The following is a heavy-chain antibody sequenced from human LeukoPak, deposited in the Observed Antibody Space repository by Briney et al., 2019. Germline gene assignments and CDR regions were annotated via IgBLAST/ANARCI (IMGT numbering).Heavy chain of an antibody. CDR3: ALTNTGYSSSWDDAFDI. CDR2: INAGNGNT. V-gene: IGHV1-3*01. Sequence: ASVKVSCKASGYTFTSYAMHWVRQAPGQRLEWMGWINAGNGNTKYSQKFQGRVTITRDTSASTAYMELSSLRSEDTAVYYCALTNTGYSSSWDDAFDIWGQGTMVTVSS. D-gene: IGHD6-13*01. J-gene: IGHJ3*02. CDR1: GYTFTSYA.